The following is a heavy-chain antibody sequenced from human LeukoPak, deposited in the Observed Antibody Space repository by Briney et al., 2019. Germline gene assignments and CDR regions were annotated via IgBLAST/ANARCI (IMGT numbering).Heavy chain of an antibody. CDR2: IRGTGRNI. V-gene: IGHV3-11*01. CDR3: VRDNTNYNNYHGMDV. D-gene: IGHD2-8*01. CDR1: GFTFSDYY. J-gene: IGHJ6*02. Sequence: GGSLRLSCVVSGFTFSDYYMSWIRQAPGKGLEWISYIRGTGRNIKIADSVKGRFTISRDNAQNTLYLQMNSLRAEDTAVYYCVRDNTNYNNYHGMDVWGQGTTVTVSS.